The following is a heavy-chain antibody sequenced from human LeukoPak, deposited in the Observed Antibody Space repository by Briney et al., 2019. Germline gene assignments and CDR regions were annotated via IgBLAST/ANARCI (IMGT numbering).Heavy chain of an antibody. CDR1: GFTFSSYA. V-gene: IGHV3-30-3*01. J-gene: IGHJ4*02. CDR3: ARDPRRYYYDSSGYYYNY. CDR2: ISHDRSND. Sequence: GGSLRLSCAASGFTFSSYAMYWVRQAPGKGLEWVAVISHDRSNDYYADSVKGRFTISRDNSKNTLYLQINSLRAEDTAVYYCARDPRRYYYDSSGYYYNYWGQGTLVTVSS. D-gene: IGHD3-22*01.